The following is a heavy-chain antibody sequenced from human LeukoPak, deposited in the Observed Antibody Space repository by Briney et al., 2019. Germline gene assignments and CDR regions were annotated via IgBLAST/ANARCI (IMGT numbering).Heavy chain of an antibody. CDR2: ISWDGGST. V-gene: IGHV3-43*01. CDR1: GFTFDDYT. CDR3: AKDLRLYSYGYGPFDY. J-gene: IGHJ4*02. Sequence: TGGSLRLSCAASGFTFDDYTMHWVRHAPGKGLEWVSLISWDGGSTYYADSVKGRFTISRDNSKNSLYLQMNSLRTEDTALYYCAKDLRLYSYGYGPFDYWGQGTLVTVSS. D-gene: IGHD5-18*01.